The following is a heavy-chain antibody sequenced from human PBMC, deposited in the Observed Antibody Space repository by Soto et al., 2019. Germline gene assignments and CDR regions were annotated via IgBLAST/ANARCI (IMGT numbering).Heavy chain of an antibody. V-gene: IGHV4-59*11. CDR3: ARQDFWSGYHVHWFDS. D-gene: IGHD3-3*01. Sequence: SETLALTCSVSGDSLKNHYWAWIRHSPGKGLEWIGNIYDSGSTNYSPALKSRVSMSVDTSKNLFSLKMSSVTAADTAVYYCARQDFWSGYHVHWFDSWGQGTLVTVSS. CDR1: GDSLKNHY. J-gene: IGHJ5*01. CDR2: IYDSGST.